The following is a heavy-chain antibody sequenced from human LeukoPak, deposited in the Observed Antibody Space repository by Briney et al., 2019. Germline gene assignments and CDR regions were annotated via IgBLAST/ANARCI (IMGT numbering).Heavy chain of an antibody. V-gene: IGHV3-9*03. D-gene: IGHD6-6*01. CDR3: AKDRGTGDSSSHFDY. Sequence: GGSLRLSCAASGFTFDDYAMHWVRQAPGKGLEWVSGISWNSGSIGYADSVKGRFTISRDNAKNSLYLHMNSLRAEDMALYYCAKDRGTGDSSSHFDYWGQGTLVTVSS. J-gene: IGHJ4*02. CDR2: ISWNSGSI. CDR1: GFTFDDYA.